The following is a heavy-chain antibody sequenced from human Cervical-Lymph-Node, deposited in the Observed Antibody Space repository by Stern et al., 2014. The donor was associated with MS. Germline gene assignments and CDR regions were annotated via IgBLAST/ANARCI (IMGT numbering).Heavy chain of an antibody. V-gene: IGHV1-69*01. D-gene: IGHD6-13*01. J-gene: IGHJ4*02. Sequence: QVQLGQSGAEVKKPGSSMKVSCKASGGTFSSDAIGWVRQGPGQGREGVGGIIPIFETANYAQKFQGRVTITADQSTKTAYLELSSLTSGDTAMYFCASGTRSSWYFDFWGQGTLVTVST. CDR1: GGTFSSDA. CDR3: ASGTRSSWYFDF. CDR2: IIPIFETA.